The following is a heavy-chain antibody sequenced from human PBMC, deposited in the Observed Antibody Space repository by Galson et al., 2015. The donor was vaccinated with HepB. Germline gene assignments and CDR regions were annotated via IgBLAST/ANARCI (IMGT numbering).Heavy chain of an antibody. CDR3: AKEWMRSGSYIQSFYHYGMPV. CDR1: GGTFSSYA. CDR2: ITPVGGTK. D-gene: IGHD1-26*01. V-gene: IGHV3-30*18. J-gene: IGHJ6*02. Sequence: SLRLSCAASGGTFSSYAMRWVRQAPGEGLEWVVGITPVGGTKYYGDTVQGRFTISTDTSQITAHLQMNSLRAEDSAVYYCAKEWMRSGSYIQSFYHYGMPVWGHGTTVTVSS.